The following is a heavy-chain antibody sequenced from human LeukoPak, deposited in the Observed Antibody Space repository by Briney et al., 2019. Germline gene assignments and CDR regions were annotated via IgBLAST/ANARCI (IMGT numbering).Heavy chain of an antibody. Sequence: HPGGSLRLSCAASGFTFVSYAMTWVRQAPGKGLEWVSAINGGGDTTYYADSVKGRFTISRDKSKNTMYLQMNSLRAEDTALYYCAKALDTYGYMRFDFWGQGTLATVSS. V-gene: IGHV3-23*01. CDR3: AKALDTYGYMRFDF. CDR2: INGGGDTT. J-gene: IGHJ4*02. D-gene: IGHD5-18*01. CDR1: GFTFVSYA.